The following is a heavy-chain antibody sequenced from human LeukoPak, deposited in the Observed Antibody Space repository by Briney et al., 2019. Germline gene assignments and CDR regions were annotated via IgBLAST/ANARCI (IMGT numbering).Heavy chain of an antibody. Sequence: GGSLRLSCAASGFTVSSNYMSWVRQAPGKGLEWVSVIYSGGSTYYADSVKDRFTISRDNSKNTLYLQMNSLRAEDTAVYYCARELVPSHYYYGMDVWGQGTTVTVSS. CDR1: GFTVSSNY. CDR3: ARELVPSHYYYGMDV. V-gene: IGHV3-53*01. J-gene: IGHJ6*02. CDR2: IYSGGST. D-gene: IGHD2-2*01.